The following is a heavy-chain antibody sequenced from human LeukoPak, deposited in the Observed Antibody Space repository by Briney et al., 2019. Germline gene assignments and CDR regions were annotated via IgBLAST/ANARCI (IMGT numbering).Heavy chain of an antibody. D-gene: IGHD3-3*01. J-gene: IGHJ4*02. CDR2: IYSNDDK. V-gene: IGHV2-5*01. CDR1: GFSLSTSAVG. CDR3: AHVPTYYDFWTGYGVSQYYFDF. Sequence: SGPTLLKPTQTLTLTCTFSGFSLSTSAVGVGWIRQPPGKALEWLAPIYSNDDKRYSPSLKSRLTITKDTSKNQVVLTMTDMDPVDTATYYCAHVPTYYDFWTGYGVSQYYFDFWGQGTLVTVSS.